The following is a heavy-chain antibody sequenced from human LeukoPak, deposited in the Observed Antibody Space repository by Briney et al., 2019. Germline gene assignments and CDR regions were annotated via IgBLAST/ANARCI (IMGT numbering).Heavy chain of an antibody. D-gene: IGHD1-26*01. CDR3: ARVVIVGATNVYDAFDI. CDR1: GYTFTSCA. Sequence: ASVKVSCKASGYTFTSCAMNWVRQAPGQGLEWMGWINTNTGNPTYAQGFTGRFVFSLDTSVSTAYLQISSLKAEDTAVYYCARVVIVGATNVYDAFDIWGQGTMVTVSS. V-gene: IGHV7-4-1*02. CDR2: INTNTGNP. J-gene: IGHJ3*02.